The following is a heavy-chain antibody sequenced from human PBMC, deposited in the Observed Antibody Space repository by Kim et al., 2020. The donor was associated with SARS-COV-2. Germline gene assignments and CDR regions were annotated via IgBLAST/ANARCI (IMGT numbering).Heavy chain of an antibody. D-gene: IGHD3-10*01. CDR2: IWYDGSNK. CDR3: AWEWFGPSYGMDV. V-gene: IGHV3-33*01. Sequence: GGSLRLSCAASGFTFSSYGMHWVRQAPGKGLEWVAVIWYDGSNKYYADSVKGRFTISRDNSKNTLYLQMNSLRAEDTAVYYCAWEWFGPSYGMDVWGQGTTVTVSS. CDR1: GFTFSSYG. J-gene: IGHJ6*02.